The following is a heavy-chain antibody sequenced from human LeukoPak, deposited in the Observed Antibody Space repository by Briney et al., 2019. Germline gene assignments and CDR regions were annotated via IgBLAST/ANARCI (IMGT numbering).Heavy chain of an antibody. CDR2: IRYDGSNK. D-gene: IGHD2-15*01. CDR3: AKEGCSGGSCYWYFDL. J-gene: IGHJ2*01. Sequence: PGGSLRLSCAASGFTFSSYGMHWVRQAPGKGLEWVAFIRYDGSNKYYADSVKGRFTISRDNSKNTLYLQMNSLRAEDTAVYYCAKEGCSGGSCYWYFDLWGRGTLVTVSS. V-gene: IGHV3-30*02. CDR1: GFTFSSYG.